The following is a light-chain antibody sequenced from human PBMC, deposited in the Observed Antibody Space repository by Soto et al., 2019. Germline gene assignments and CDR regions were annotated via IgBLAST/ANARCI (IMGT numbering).Light chain of an antibody. CDR1: QSVSNN. V-gene: IGKV3-15*01. CDR2: YAS. CDR3: QQYNDWPPIT. J-gene: IGKJ5*01. Sequence: EIMMTQSPATLSVSPGESATLSCRASQSVSNNLAWYQHKPGQAPRLLIYYASTRATGIPARFSGSGSGTEFTLTISSRLSEDFALYCCQQYNDWPPITFGQGTRLEIK.